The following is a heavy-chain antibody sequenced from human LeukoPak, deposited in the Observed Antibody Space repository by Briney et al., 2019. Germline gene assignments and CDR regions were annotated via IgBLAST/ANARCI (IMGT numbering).Heavy chain of an antibody. CDR1: GFTFSNAW. CDR2: IKSKTDGGTT. D-gene: IGHD2-2*01. Sequence: GGSLRLSCAASGFTFSNAWMSGLRQAPGKGLEWFGRIKSKTDGGTTDYAAPVKGRFTISRDDSKNTLYLQMNSLKTEDTAVYYCIRGGIVVVPAALDYYYYYMDVWGKGTTVTVSS. CDR3: IRGGIVVVPAALDYYYYYMDV. J-gene: IGHJ6*03. V-gene: IGHV3-15*01.